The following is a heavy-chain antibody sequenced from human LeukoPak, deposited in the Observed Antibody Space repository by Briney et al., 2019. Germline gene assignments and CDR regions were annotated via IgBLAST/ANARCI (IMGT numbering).Heavy chain of an antibody. Sequence: SETLSLTCTVSGGSISSCSYYWGGIRQPPGKGVVWIGSIYYSWSTYFNPSLKSRVTISVDTSKNQFSLKLSSVTPADTAVYYWAREIARLRRGYYFDYWGQGTLVTVSS. D-gene: IGHD5/OR15-5a*01. V-gene: IGHV4-39*07. CDR1: GGSISSCSYY. CDR2: IYYSWST. CDR3: AREIARLRRGYYFDY. J-gene: IGHJ4*02.